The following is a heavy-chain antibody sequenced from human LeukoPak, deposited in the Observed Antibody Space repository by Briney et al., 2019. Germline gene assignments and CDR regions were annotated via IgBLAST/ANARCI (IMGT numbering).Heavy chain of an antibody. J-gene: IGHJ4*02. D-gene: IGHD6-13*01. Sequence: PGGSLRLSCAASGFTFSSFSMNWVRQAPGKGLEWVSYIRTSGTNTDYTGSVKGRFTISRDNAKNTLYLQMNSLRAEDTAVYYCARDGSSWYTLVGYFDYWGQGTLVTVSS. CDR2: IRTSGTNT. CDR3: ARDGSSWYTLVGYFDY. CDR1: GFTFSSFS. V-gene: IGHV3-48*04.